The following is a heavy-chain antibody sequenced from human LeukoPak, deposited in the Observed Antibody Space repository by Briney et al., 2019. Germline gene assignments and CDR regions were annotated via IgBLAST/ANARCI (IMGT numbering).Heavy chain of an antibody. D-gene: IGHD1-26*01. J-gene: IGHJ4*02. Sequence: GGSLRLSCVASGFIFSNYGMNWVRQAPGKGLEWVSYISSTSSFIYYADSVKGRFTISRDNAKKSLYLQMNGLRAEDTAVFYCARDDGGSYPNYFENWGQGTLVTVSS. CDR2: ISSTSSFI. CDR3: ARDDGGSYPNYFEN. CDR1: GFIFSNYG. V-gene: IGHV3-48*01.